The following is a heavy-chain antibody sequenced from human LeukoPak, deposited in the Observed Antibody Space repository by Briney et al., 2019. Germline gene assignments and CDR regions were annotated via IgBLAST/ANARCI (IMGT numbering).Heavy chain of an antibody. V-gene: IGHV1-2*02. J-gene: IGHJ4*02. CDR1: GYTFTGYY. D-gene: IGHD3-10*01. Sequence: ASVTVSCKASGYTFTGYYMHWVRQAPGQGLEWMGWINPNSGGTNYAQKFQGRVTMTRDTSISTAYMELNSLRSEDTAVYYCARVYDSGSYSCPHWGQGTLVTVSS. CDR2: INPNSGGT. CDR3: ARVYDSGSYSCPH.